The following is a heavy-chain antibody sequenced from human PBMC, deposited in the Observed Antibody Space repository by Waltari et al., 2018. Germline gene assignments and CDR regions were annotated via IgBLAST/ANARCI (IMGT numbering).Heavy chain of an antibody. Sequence: QVQLVQSGAEVKKPGASVKVSCKASGYTFTSYAMHWVRQAPGQRLEWMGWINAGNGNTKYSQKFQGRVTITRDTSASTAYMELSSLRSEDTAVYYCAREVGYGSGSRLASMGVWGQGTTVTVSS. J-gene: IGHJ6*02. D-gene: IGHD3-10*01. CDR2: INAGNGNT. V-gene: IGHV1-3*01. CDR3: AREVGYGSGSRLASMGV. CDR1: GYTFTSYA.